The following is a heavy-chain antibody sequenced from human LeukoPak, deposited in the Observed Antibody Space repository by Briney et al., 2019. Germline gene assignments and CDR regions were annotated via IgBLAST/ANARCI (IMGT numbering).Heavy chain of an antibody. CDR1: GGSFSGYY. J-gene: IGHJ5*02. CDR3: ARGSAKRGYSYGYLWIRIDWLDP. Sequence: WETLSLTCAVYGGSFSGYYWSWIRQPPGKGLEWIGEINHSGSTNYNPSLKSRVTISVDTSKNQFSLKLSSVTAADTAVYYCARGSAKRGYSYGYLWIRIDWLDPWGQGTLVTVSS. CDR2: INHSGST. D-gene: IGHD5-18*01. V-gene: IGHV4-34*01.